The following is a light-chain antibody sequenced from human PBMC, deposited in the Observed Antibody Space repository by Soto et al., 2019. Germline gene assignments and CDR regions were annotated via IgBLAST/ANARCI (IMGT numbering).Light chain of an antibody. Sequence: DIGLPQSPRSLLASQGERATLSCRTGQGVTTNCAWYQQKSGQSPRLLIYDVSIRATGVPARFSGTGSETDFTLTISGRQSEDSAVYYCQHYGSSPRITGGLGARLE. J-gene: IGKJ5*01. CDR3: QHYGSSPRIT. V-gene: IGKV3-15*01. CDR2: DVS. CDR1: QGVTTN.